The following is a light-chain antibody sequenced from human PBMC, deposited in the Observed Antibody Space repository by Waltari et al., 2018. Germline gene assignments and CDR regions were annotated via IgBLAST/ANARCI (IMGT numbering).Light chain of an antibody. V-gene: IGKV2-28*01. J-gene: IGKJ1*01. CDR3: MQSLLALWT. CDR1: QSLLHRNGNNY. Sequence: MVMTHSPFSLPVPPGEPASFSCRSSQSLLHRNGNNYLDLYLPKPGQSPQLLIYLGSNRASGVPDRFSASGSGTDFTLKISRVEAEDVGVYYCMQSLLALWTFGQGTKVEIK. CDR2: LGS.